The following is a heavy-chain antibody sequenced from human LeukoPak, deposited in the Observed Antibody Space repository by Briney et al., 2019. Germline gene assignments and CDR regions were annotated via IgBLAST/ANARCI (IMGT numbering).Heavy chain of an antibody. J-gene: IGHJ4*02. CDR3: TTVHSSSWYGYYFDY. CDR2: IKSKTDGGTT. CDR1: GFTFSNAW. Sequence: GGSLRLSCAAFGFTFSNAWMSWVRQAPGKGLEWVGRIKSKTDGGTTDYAAPVKGRFTISRDDSKNTLYLQMNSLKTEDTAVYYCTTVHSSSWYGYYFDYWGQGTLVTVSS. D-gene: IGHD6-13*01. V-gene: IGHV3-15*01.